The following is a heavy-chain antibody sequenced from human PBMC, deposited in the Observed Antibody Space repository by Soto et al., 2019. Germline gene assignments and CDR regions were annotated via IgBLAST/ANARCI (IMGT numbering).Heavy chain of an antibody. D-gene: IGHD6-13*01. J-gene: IGHJ4*02. CDR1: GFTFSSYA. CDR3: AKDRERIATRSIDF. CDR2: MSGSGVST. V-gene: IGHV3-23*01. Sequence: EVQLLESGGGLVQPGGSLRLSCAASGFTFSSYAMSWVRQAPGKGLEWVSGMSGSGVSTYYADSVKGRFTISRDNSKSTLYQQMNRLRAEDTAVYCCAKDRERIATRSIDFWGQGTLVIVSS.